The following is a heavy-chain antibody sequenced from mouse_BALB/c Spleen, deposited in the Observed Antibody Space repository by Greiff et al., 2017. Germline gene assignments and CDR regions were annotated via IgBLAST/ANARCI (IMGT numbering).Heavy chain of an antibody. D-gene: IGHD1-1*01. CDR3: ARDKDHGSSYWYFDV. CDR2: ISDGGSYT. CDR1: GFTFSDYY. J-gene: IGHJ1*01. V-gene: IGHV5-4*02. Sequence: EVQGVESGGGLVKPGGSLKLSCAASGFTFSDYYMYWVRQTPEKRLEWVATISDGGSYTYYPDSVKGRFTISRDNAKNNLYLQMSSLKSEDTAMYYCARDKDHGSSYWYFDVWGAGTTVTVSS.